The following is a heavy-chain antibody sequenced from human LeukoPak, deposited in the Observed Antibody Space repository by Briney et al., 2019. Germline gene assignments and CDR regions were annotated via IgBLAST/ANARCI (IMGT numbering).Heavy chain of an antibody. Sequence: GGSLRLSCAASGFTFDDYAMHWVRQAPGKGLEWVSGISWNSGSIGYADSVKGRFTISRDNAKNSLYLQMNSLRAEDTALYYCAKVLITGYSYGPFDYWGQGTLVTVSS. CDR1: GFTFDDYA. CDR2: ISWNSGSI. V-gene: IGHV3-9*01. CDR3: AKVLITGYSYGPFDY. D-gene: IGHD5-18*01. J-gene: IGHJ4*02.